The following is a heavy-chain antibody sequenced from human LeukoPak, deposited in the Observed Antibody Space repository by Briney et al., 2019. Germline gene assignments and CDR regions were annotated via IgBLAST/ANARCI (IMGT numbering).Heavy chain of an antibody. J-gene: IGHJ4*02. V-gene: IGHV4-34*01. Sequence: PSETLSLTCAVYGGSFSGYYWSWIRQPPGKGLEWIGEINHSGSTNYNPSLKSRVTISVDTSKNQFSLKLSSVTDADTAVYYCARAYYDFWSGYQFDYWGQGTLVTVSS. CDR1: GGSFSGYY. CDR3: ARAYYDFWSGYQFDY. D-gene: IGHD3-3*01. CDR2: INHSGST.